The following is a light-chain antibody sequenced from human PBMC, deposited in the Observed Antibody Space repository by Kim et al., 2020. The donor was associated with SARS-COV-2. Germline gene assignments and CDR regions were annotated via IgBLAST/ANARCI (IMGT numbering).Light chain of an antibody. V-gene: IGKV1-39*01. Sequence: SAAVGDRVPITCRASQSISTYLNWYQQKPGKAPQLLIYATSSLQSGVPARFSGSRSGTDFTLTISSLQPEDFATYYCQQTYSPMFTFGGGTKLEI. J-gene: IGKJ4*01. CDR1: QSISTY. CDR2: ATS. CDR3: QQTYSPMFT.